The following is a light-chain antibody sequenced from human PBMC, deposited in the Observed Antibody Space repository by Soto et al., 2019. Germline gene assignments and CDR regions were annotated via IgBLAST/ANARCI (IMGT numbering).Light chain of an antibody. CDR1: SSDVGGYNS. CDR3: SSYAGSPYV. Sequence: QSALTQPPSASGAPGQSVTISCTGTSSDVGGYNSVSWYQQHPGKAPKLWIYEVTKRPSGVPERFSGSRSGNTASRPVSGLQAEDEAEYYCSSYAGSPYVLGAGTKLTVL. CDR2: EVT. J-gene: IGLJ2*01. V-gene: IGLV2-8*01.